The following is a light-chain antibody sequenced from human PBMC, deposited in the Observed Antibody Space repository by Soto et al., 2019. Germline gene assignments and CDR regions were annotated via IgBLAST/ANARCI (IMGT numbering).Light chain of an antibody. Sequence: DIQMTQSPSSLSASVGDRVTITCRASQSISSYLNWYQQKPGKAPKLLIYAASSLKSGVPSRFSGSGSGTDFTLTISRLQPEDFATYYCQQSYSTPPYTFGQGTQLEIK. CDR2: AAS. CDR1: QSISSY. CDR3: QQSYSTPPYT. J-gene: IGKJ2*01. V-gene: IGKV1-39*01.